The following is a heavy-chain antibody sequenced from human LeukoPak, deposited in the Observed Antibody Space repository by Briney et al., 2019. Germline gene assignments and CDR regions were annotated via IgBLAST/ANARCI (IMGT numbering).Heavy chain of an antibody. Sequence: GGFLRLSWAASGFTGRSNYMSWGRKATGKGLEWVSVIYSGGSTYYADSVKGRFTISRHNSKNTLYLQMNSLRAEDTAVYYCARGGTVTTSGYYYYYYGMDVWGQGTTVTVSS. V-gene: IGHV3-53*04. CDR2: IYSGGST. CDR1: GFTGRSNY. CDR3: ARGGTVTTSGYYYYYYGMDV. J-gene: IGHJ6*02. D-gene: IGHD4-17*01.